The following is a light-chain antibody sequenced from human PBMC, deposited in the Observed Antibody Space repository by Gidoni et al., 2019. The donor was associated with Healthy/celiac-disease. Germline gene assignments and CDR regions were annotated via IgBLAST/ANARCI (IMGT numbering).Light chain of an antibody. Sequence: DIQMTQSPSSLSASVGDRVTIPCRASQSISSYLNWYQQKPGKAPKLLIYAASSLQSGVPSRFSGSGSGTDFTLNISSLQPEDFATYYCQQSYSTPSTFGPGTKVDIK. CDR2: AAS. CDR1: QSISSY. CDR3: QQSYSTPST. J-gene: IGKJ3*01. V-gene: IGKV1-39*01.